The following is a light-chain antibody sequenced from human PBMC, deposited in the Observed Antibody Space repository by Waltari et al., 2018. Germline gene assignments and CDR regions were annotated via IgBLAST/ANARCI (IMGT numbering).Light chain of an antibody. CDR3: LQRSNWPHS. CDR1: QSVSSS. J-gene: IGKJ2*03. Sequence: EIVMTQSPATLSLSPGERATLSCRASQSVSSSLAWYQQKPGQAPRLLIYGASSRATGIPDRFSGSGSATDFTLTISSLEPEDVGVYYCLQRSNWPHSFGQGTKVEIK. V-gene: IGKV3D-15*01. CDR2: GAS.